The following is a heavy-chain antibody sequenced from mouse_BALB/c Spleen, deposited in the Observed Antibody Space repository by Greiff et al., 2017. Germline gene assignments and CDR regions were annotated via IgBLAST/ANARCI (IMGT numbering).Heavy chain of an antibody. V-gene: IGHV1-4*02. CDR1: GYTFTSYT. Sequence: VQLQQSAAELARPGASVKMSCKASGYTFTSYTMHWVKQRPGQGLEWIGYINPSSGYTEYNQKFKDKTTLTADKSSSTAYMQLSSLTSEDSAVYYCARYYYGSSYSAWFAYWGQGTLVTVSA. J-gene: IGHJ3*01. D-gene: IGHD1-1*01. CDR2: INPSSGYT. CDR3: ARYYYGSSYSAWFAY.